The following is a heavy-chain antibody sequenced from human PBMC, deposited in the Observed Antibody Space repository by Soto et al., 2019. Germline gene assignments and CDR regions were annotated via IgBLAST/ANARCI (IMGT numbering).Heavy chain of an antibody. D-gene: IGHD6-6*01. CDR1: GGSIRSDDYY. CDR3: ARDRSNSPDYFDI. Sequence: TLSLTCTVSGGSIRSDDYYGSWIRQPPGEGLEWIGYIYYNGRTDYNPSLKSRVFISIDTSKNQFSLNLNSVSAADTAVYYCARDRSNSPDYFDIWGPGTLVTVSS. V-gene: IGHV4-30-4*01. CDR2: IYYNGRT. J-gene: IGHJ4*02.